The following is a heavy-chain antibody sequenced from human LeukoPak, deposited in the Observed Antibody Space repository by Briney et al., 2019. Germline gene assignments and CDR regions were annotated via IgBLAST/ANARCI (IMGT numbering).Heavy chain of an antibody. V-gene: IGHV3-74*01. Sequence: PGGSLRLSCAASGFTFSSYWVHWVRQAPGKGLVWVSRITGDGSSTTYADSVKGRFTISRDNAKNTLYLQMNSLRAEDTAVYYCARGFNYAYDYWGQGTLVTVSS. J-gene: IGHJ4*02. CDR2: ITGDGSST. CDR3: ARGFNYAYDY. CDR1: GFTFSSYW. D-gene: IGHD2-2*01.